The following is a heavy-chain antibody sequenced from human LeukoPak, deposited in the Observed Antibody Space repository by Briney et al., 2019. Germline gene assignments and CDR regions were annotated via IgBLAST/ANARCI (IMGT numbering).Heavy chain of an antibody. J-gene: IGHJ4*02. Sequence: ASVTVSCKASGYTFTSYAMHWVRQAPGQRLEWMGWINAGNGNTKYSQKFQGRVTITRDTSASTAYMELSSLRSEDTAVYYCARTLLWFGELLPPLDYWGQGTLVTVSS. CDR1: GYTFTSYA. V-gene: IGHV1-3*01. CDR3: ARTLLWFGELLPPLDY. CDR2: INAGNGNT. D-gene: IGHD3-10*01.